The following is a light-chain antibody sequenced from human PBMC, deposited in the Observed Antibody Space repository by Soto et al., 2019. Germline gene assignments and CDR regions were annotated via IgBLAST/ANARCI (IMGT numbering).Light chain of an antibody. J-gene: IGKJ1*01. Sequence: ETALTQPAGTLSLKPGEGATLSCRASQSFSGSYLAWYQQKPGQAPRLLIFGASTRATGIPARFSGSGSGTKFTLTIASLQPDDFTTYYCQQYEIFSGPSGPGTKAAIK. CDR1: QSFSGSY. CDR3: QQYEIFSGP. CDR2: GAS. V-gene: IGKV3-20*01.